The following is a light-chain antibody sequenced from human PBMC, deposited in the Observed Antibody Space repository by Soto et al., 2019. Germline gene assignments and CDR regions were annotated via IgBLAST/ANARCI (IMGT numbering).Light chain of an antibody. CDR1: QNLLYDSNNKNY. Sequence: DIVMTQSPDSLAVSLGGRATINCKSSQNLLYDSNNKNYFGWYQQKPGQPPKLLFYWASTRESGVPDRFSGSGSETDFTLTISSLQAEDAAVYYCQQYYSLPLTFGGGTKVEIK. V-gene: IGKV4-1*01. J-gene: IGKJ4*01. CDR3: QQYYSLPLT. CDR2: WAS.